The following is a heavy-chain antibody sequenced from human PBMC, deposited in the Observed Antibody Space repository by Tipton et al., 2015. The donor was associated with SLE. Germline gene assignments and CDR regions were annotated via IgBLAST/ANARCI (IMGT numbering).Heavy chain of an antibody. CDR2: IHHGGTT. J-gene: IGHJ3*01. CDR3: ARDTDRGSSAYAGAFDF. Sequence: TLSLTCTVSGGSISSYYWSWIRQPPGKGLEWIGYIHHGGTTNYNPSLQSRVSISRDPSKNQFSLKLSSVTAADTAVYYCARDTDRGSSAYAGAFDFWGQGTVVTVSS. V-gene: IGHV4-59*12. CDR1: GGSISSYY. D-gene: IGHD3-22*01.